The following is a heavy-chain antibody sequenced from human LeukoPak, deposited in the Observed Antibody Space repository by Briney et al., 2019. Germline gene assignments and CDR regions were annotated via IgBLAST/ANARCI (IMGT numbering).Heavy chain of an antibody. J-gene: IGHJ2*01. D-gene: IGHD3-3*01. CDR1: GGSISSSNW. Sequence: PSETLSLTCAVSGGSISSSNWWSWVRQPPGKGLEWIGSIYYSGSTYYNPSLKSRVTISVDTSKNQFSLKLSSVTAADTAVYYCARHPKRPRITIFGVVDWYFDLWGRGTLVTVSS. CDR2: IYYSGST. V-gene: IGHV4-39*01. CDR3: ARHPKRPRITIFGVVDWYFDL.